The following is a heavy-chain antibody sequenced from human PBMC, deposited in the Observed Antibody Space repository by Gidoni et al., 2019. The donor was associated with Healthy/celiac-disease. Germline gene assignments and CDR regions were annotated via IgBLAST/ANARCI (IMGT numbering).Heavy chain of an antibody. J-gene: IGHJ3*02. CDR1: GFTVSSNY. D-gene: IGHD2-21*02. Sequence: EVQLVESGGGLIQPGGSLRLSCAASGFTVSSNYMSWVRQAPGKGLEWVSVIYSGGSTYYADSVKGRFTISRDYSKNTLYLQMNSLRAEDTAVFYCARQVTPANAFDIWGQGTMVTVSS. CDR2: IYSGGST. CDR3: ARQVTPANAFDI. V-gene: IGHV3-53*01.